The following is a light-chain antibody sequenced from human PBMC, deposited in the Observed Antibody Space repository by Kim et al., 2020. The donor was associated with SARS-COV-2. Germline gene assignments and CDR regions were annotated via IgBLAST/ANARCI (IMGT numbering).Light chain of an antibody. V-gene: IGLV2-8*01. J-gene: IGLJ3*02. Sequence: QSALTQPPTASGTPEQSVTISCTGTSSDVGGYNYVSWYQHHPGKAPKLIIYEVTERPSGVPDRFSGSKSGNTASLTVSGLQSEDEADYYCSSYAGPNGLGVFGGGTKLTVL. CDR2: EVT. CDR1: SSDVGGYNY. CDR3: SSYAGPNGLGV.